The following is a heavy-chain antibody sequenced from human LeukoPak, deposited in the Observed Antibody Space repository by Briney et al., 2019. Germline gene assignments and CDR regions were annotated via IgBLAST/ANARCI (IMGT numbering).Heavy chain of an antibody. D-gene: IGHD6-13*01. CDR1: GYTLTELS. J-gene: IGHJ6*03. CDR3: ATDRGVAAAGTYYYYMDV. Sequence: ASVKVSCKVSGYTLTELSMHWVRQAPGKGLEWMGGFDPEDGETIYAQKFQGRVTMTEDTSIDTAYMELSSLRSEDTAVYYCATDRGVAAAGTYYYYMDVWGKGTTVTVSS. CDR2: FDPEDGET. V-gene: IGHV1-24*01.